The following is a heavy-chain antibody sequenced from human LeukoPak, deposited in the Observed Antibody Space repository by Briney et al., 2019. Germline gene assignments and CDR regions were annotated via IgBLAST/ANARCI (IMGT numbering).Heavy chain of an antibody. J-gene: IGHJ3*02. Sequence: GGSLRLSCAASGFTFSSYSMNWVRQAPGKGLEWVSYISSSGSTIYYADSVKGRFTISRDNAKNSLYLQMNSLRAEDTAVYYCASGLKVGAYRWGAFDIWGQGTMVAVSS. D-gene: IGHD1-26*01. CDR1: GFTFSSYS. V-gene: IGHV3-48*04. CDR2: ISSSGSTI. CDR3: ASGLKVGAYRWGAFDI.